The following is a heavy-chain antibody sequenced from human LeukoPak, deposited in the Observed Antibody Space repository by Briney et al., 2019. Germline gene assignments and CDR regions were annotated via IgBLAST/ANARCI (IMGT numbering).Heavy chain of an antibody. CDR2: ITSKAYGGTT. J-gene: IGHJ3*02. Sequence: GGSLRLSCTASGFTFGDYGVTWVRQAPGKGLEWVGFITSKAYGGTTEYAASVKGIFIISRDDSKSIAYLQINDLKTEDTAVYYCARDRGGPLSGAFHIWGQGTMVTVSS. V-gene: IGHV3-49*04. CDR3: ARDRGGPLSGAFHI. CDR1: GFTFGDYG.